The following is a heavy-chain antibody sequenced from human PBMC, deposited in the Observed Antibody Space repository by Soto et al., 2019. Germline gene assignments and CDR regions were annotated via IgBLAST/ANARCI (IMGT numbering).Heavy chain of an antibody. CDR1: GASISSYY. CDR2: MYYSGST. Sequence: QVQLQESGPGLVKPSETLSLTCTVSGASISSYYWSWIRQPPGKGLEWIGYMYYSGSTNYNPSLKSRVTLLVATSTDQFSLRRSSVTDADTAVYYCAGHGGHYGSGEPYDYYGMDVWGQGTTVTVSS. D-gene: IGHD3-10*01. CDR3: AGHGGHYGSGEPYDYYGMDV. V-gene: IGHV4-59*08. J-gene: IGHJ6*02.